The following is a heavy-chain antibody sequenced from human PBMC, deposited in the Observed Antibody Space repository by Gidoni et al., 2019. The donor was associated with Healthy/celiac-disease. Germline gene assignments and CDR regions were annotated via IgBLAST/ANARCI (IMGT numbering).Heavy chain of an antibody. V-gene: IGHV7-4-1*02. D-gene: IGHD6-13*01. CDR2: INTNTGNP. CDR1: GYTFTSYA. CDR3: ARVRKGYQHFVGTGWGDRTIAAAAPGY. J-gene: IGHJ4*02. Sequence: QVQLVQSGSELKKPGASVKVSCKASGYTFTSYAMNWVRQAPGQGLEWMGWINTNTGNPTYAQGFTGRFVFSLDTSVSTAYLQISRLKAEDTAVYYCARVRKGYQHFVGTGWGDRTIAAAAPGYWGQGTLVTVSS.